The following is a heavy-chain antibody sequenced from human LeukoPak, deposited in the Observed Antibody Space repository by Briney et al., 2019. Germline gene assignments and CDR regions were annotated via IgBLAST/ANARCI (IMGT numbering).Heavy chain of an antibody. CDR3: AKVAYDFVWGTYRPPFDY. J-gene: IGHJ4*02. D-gene: IGHD3-16*02. CDR2: ISGTGSST. CDR1: GFTYSTYA. V-gene: IGHV3-23*01. Sequence: GGSLRLSCAASGFTYSTYAMTWFRQAPGKGLEWVSSISGTGSSTYYADSVKGRFTISRDNSKSTLYLQMSSLRAEDTAVYYCAKVAYDFVWGTYRPPFDYWGQGTLVTVSS.